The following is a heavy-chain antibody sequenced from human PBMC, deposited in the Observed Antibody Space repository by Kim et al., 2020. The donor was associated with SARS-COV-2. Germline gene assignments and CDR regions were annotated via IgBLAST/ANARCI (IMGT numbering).Heavy chain of an antibody. CDR3: ASGKYYYDSSGYC. Sequence: SETLSLTCTVSGGSISSSSYYWGWIRQPPGKGLEWIGSIYYSGSTYYNPSLKSRVTISVDTSKNQFSLKLSSVTAADTAVYYCASGKYYYDSSGYCWGQGTLVTVSS. V-gene: IGHV4-39*01. J-gene: IGHJ4*02. CDR2: IYYSGST. CDR1: GGSISSSSYY. D-gene: IGHD3-22*01.